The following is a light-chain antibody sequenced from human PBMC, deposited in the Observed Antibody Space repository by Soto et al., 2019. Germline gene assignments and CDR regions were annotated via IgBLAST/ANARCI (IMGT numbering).Light chain of an antibody. CDR2: GAS. J-gene: IGKJ5*01. V-gene: IGKV3D-20*02. Sequence: EIVLTQSRGALSFSPGERATLSCRASQSVSSSYLAWYQQKPGQAPRLLIYGASSRATGIPDRFSGSGSGTDFTLTISRLEPEDFAVYYCQQRSNWPLITFGQGTRLEI. CDR1: QSVSSSY. CDR3: QQRSNWPLIT.